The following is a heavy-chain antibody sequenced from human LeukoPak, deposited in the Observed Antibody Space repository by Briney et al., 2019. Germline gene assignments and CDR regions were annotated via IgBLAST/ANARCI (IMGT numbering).Heavy chain of an antibody. J-gene: IGHJ4*02. D-gene: IGHD3-10*01. CDR2: ISGSGGST. V-gene: IGHV3-23*01. CDR3: AKESRLGGTMVRGILLDY. CDR1: GFTFSSYA. Sequence: GGSLRLSCAASGFTFSSYAMSWVRQAPGKGLEWVSAISGSGGSTYYADSVKGRFTISRDNSKNTLYLQMNSLRAEDTAVYYCAKESRLGGTMVRGILLDYWGQGTLVTVSS.